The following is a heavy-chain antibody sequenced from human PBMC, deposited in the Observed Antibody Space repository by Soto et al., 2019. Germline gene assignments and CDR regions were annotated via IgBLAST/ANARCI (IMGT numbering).Heavy chain of an antibody. D-gene: IGHD4-17*01. Sequence: QVQLVQSGAEVKKPGASVKVSCKASGYTFTSYAINWVRQATGQGLEWMGWMTPNSGNTGYAEKFQGRVTMTRNTSISTAYMELSSLRSEDTAVYYGAGYGGNRYWYFDLWGRGTLFTVSS. V-gene: IGHV1-8*01. CDR2: MTPNSGNT. J-gene: IGHJ2*01. CDR1: GYTFTSYA. CDR3: AGYGGNRYWYFDL.